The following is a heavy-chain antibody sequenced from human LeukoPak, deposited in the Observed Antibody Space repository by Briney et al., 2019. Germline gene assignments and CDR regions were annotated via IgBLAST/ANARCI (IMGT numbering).Heavy chain of an antibody. J-gene: IGHJ3*02. CDR2: INWNGGST. D-gene: IGHD1-26*01. CDR1: GFTFDDYG. CDR3: ARDRYSGSYYVAFDI. Sequence: GGSLRLSCAASGFTFDDYGMSWVRQAPGKGLEWVSGINWNGGSTGYADSVKGRFTISRDNAKNSLYLQMNSLRAEDTALYYCARDRYSGSYYVAFDIWGQGTTVTVSS. V-gene: IGHV3-20*04.